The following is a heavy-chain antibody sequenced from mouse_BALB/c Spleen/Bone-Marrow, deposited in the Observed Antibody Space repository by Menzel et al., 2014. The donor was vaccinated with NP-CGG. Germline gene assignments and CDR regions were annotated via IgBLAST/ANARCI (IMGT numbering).Heavy chain of an antibody. Sequence: VQLKESGAELVKPGASVKLSCTASGFNIKDTYMHWVKQRPEQGLEWIGRIDPANVNTKYDPKFQGKATITADTSSNTAYLQLSSLTSEDTDVYYCASYVYGYYFDYWGQGTTLTVSS. V-gene: IGHV14-3*02. CDR2: IDPANVNT. CDR1: GFNIKDTY. D-gene: IGHD1-1*01. J-gene: IGHJ2*01. CDR3: ASYVYGYYFDY.